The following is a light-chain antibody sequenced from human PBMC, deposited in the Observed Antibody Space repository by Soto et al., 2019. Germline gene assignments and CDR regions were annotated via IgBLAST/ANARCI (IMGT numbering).Light chain of an antibody. J-gene: IGKJ5*01. CDR1: QSVSKY. V-gene: IGKV3-11*01. CDR3: QKCSTWPIT. CDR2: DAS. Sequence: EIVLTQSPVTLSLPPVERATLSCRASQSVSKYLGWYQQKPGQAPRLLIYDASISATGIPARLVGSGSGTDFPLTISSLGPEDFAAYYCQKCSTWPITFGQGTRLEIK.